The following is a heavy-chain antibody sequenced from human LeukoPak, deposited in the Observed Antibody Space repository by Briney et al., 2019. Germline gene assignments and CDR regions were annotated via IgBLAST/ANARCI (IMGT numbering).Heavy chain of an antibody. Sequence: PGGSLRLSCAASGFTFRTSGMNWVRQAPGKGLEWVSYISSSGTTISYAQSVKGRFTITRDNAQNSLTLHMNTLRAEDTAVYYCARQWEVVAWFDPWGQGTLVTVSS. CDR3: ARQWEVVAWFDP. CDR1: GFTFRTSG. CDR2: ISSSGTTI. J-gene: IGHJ5*02. D-gene: IGHD2-15*01. V-gene: IGHV3-48*01.